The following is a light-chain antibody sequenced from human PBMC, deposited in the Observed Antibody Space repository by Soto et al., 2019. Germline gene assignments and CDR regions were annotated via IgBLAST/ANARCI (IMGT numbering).Light chain of an antibody. Sequence: EIVMTQSPATLSVSPGERATLSCRASQSVTDNLAWYQQKPGQAPRLLIYGASTRATGIPPRFGGSGSGTAYTLTISSRQSEDLALYYCQQSNNWPYTFGQGTKLEIK. CDR2: GAS. J-gene: IGKJ2*01. V-gene: IGKV3-15*01. CDR3: QQSNNWPYT. CDR1: QSVTDN.